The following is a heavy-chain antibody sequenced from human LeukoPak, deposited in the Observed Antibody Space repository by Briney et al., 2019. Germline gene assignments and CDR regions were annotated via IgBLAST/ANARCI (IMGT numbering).Heavy chain of an antibody. J-gene: IGHJ4*02. D-gene: IGHD5-18*01. V-gene: IGHV3-15*01. CDR1: GFTFSNAW. CDR3: TSSYGDSAPLWY. Sequence: GGSLRLSCAASGFTFSNAWMSWVRQAPGKGLEWVGRIKSKTDGGTTDYAAPVKGRFTISRDDSKNTLYLQMNSLKTEDTAVYYYTSSYGDSAPLWYWGQGTLVTVSS. CDR2: IKSKTDGGTT.